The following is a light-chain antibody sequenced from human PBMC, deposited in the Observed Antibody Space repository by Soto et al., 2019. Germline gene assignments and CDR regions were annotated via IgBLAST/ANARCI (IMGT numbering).Light chain of an antibody. Sequence: EILFAQSPGTLSLSPGERATLSRRASQSVSSSYLAWYQQKPGQAPRLLIYGSPSRATGIPDTFSGRGSGTDFTLTISRLEPEDSAVYYCEQYGSSPRTFGQGTKGDIK. CDR2: GSP. CDR1: QSVSSSY. CDR3: EQYGSSPRT. J-gene: IGKJ1*01. V-gene: IGKV3-20*01.